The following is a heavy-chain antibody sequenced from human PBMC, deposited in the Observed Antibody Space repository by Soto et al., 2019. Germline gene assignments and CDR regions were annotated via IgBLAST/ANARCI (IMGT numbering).Heavy chain of an antibody. CDR2: MNPNSGNT. D-gene: IGHD2-8*01. CDR3: AKNGQPPYYYYGMDV. V-gene: IGHV1-8*01. J-gene: IGHJ6*02. Sequence: GASVKVSCKASGYTFTSYDINWVRQATGQGLEWMGWMNPNSGNTGYAQKFQGRVTMTRNTSTYTAYMELRSLTSDDTAIYYCAKNGQPPYYYYGMDVWGQGTTVTVSS. CDR1: GYTFTSYD.